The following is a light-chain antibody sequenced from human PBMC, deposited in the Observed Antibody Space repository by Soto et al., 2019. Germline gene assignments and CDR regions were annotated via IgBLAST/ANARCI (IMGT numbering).Light chain of an antibody. CDR2: GAS. CDR1: QSVSSN. V-gene: IGKV3D-15*01. CDR3: QQYHNWPPKYT. J-gene: IGKJ2*01. Sequence: EIVMTQSPATLSVSPGERATLSCRASQSVSSNLAWYQQKPGQSHRLLIYGASTRATGIPARFSGSGSGTEFTLTISSLQSEDFAVYYCQQYHNWPPKYTFGQGTKLEIK.